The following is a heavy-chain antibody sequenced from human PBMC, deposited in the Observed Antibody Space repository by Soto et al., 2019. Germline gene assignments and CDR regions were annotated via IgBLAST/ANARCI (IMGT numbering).Heavy chain of an antibody. D-gene: IGHD5-12*01. CDR1: GGTFSSYA. CDR3: ARKGLRDGYNQYYFDY. CDR2: IIPIFGTA. Sequence: QVQLVQSGAEVKKPGSSVKVSCKASGGTFSSYAISWVRQAPGQGLEWMGGIIPIFGTANYAQKFQGRVTITADKSTSTPYMELSSLRSEDTAVYYCARKGLRDGYNQYYFDYWGQGTLVTVSS. V-gene: IGHV1-69*06. J-gene: IGHJ4*02.